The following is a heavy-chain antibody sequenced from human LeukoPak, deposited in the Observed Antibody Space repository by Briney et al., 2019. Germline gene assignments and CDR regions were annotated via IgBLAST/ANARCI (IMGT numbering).Heavy chain of an antibody. CDR1: GGSISSYY. J-gene: IGHJ4*02. V-gene: IGHV4-59*07. CDR2: IYYSGST. Sequence: SDTLSLTCTVSGGSISSYYWSWIRQPPGKGLEWIGYIYYSGSTNYNPSLKSRVTISVDTSKNQFSLKLSSVTAADTAVYYCARNRDGYNSFDYWGQGTLVTVSS. D-gene: IGHD5-24*01. CDR3: ARNRDGYNSFDY.